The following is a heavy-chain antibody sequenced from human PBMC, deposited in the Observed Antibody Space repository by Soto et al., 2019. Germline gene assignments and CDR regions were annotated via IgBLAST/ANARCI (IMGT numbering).Heavy chain of an antibody. D-gene: IGHD3-3*01. J-gene: IGHJ3*02. V-gene: IGHV1-46*01. CDR3: ARDNVGFDLWNPQGYPFDI. CDR1: GYTFSDYY. Sequence: ASVKVSCKASGYTFSDYYMHWLRQAPGQGLEWIGIINPKGGTTNYAQNFQGRVTMTWDTSTSTVYMELSGLRSEDTAMYYCARDNVGFDLWNPQGYPFDIWGQETMVTVSS. CDR2: INPKGGTT.